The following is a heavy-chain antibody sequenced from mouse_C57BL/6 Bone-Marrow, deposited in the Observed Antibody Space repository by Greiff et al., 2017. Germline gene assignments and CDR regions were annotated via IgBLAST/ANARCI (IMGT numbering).Heavy chain of an antibody. CDR1: GFTITNTY. D-gene: IGHD2-4*01. CDR2: IDPTNGNT. CDR3: ANYDDTSDY. V-gene: IGHV14-3*01. Sequence: EVKLMESVAELVRPGASVKLSCTASGFTITNTYMHWVKQRPEQGLEWIGRIDPTNGNTKYAPKFQGKATITADTSSNTAYLQLSSLTSEDTAIYYDANYDDTSDYWGQGTTLTVSS. J-gene: IGHJ2*01.